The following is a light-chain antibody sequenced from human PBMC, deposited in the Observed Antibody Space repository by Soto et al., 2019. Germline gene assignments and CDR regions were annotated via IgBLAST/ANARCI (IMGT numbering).Light chain of an antibody. CDR3: SSYTSSSTLVV. CDR2: EVS. V-gene: IGLV2-14*01. J-gene: IGLJ1*01. Sequence: QSALTQPASVSGSPGQSITISCIGTSSDAGGYNYVSWYQQHPGKAPKLMIYEVSNRPSGVSNRFSGSKSGNTASLTISGLQAEHEADYYCSSYTSSSTLVVFGTGTKVTAL. CDR1: SSDAGGYNY.